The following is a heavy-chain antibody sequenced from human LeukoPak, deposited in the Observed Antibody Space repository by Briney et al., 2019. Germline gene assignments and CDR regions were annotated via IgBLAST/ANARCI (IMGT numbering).Heavy chain of an antibody. J-gene: IGHJ4*02. V-gene: IGHV3-66*01. CDR2: IYSGGTT. CDR1: GFTVSSNY. CDR3: ATLNVVVTALRDY. Sequence: PGGSLRLSCAASGFTVSSNYVSWVRQAPGKGLEWVSIIYSGGTTYYADSVKGRFTISRDNAKNPLYLQMNSLRAEDTAVYYCATLNVVVTALRDYWGQGTLVTVSS. D-gene: IGHD2-21*02.